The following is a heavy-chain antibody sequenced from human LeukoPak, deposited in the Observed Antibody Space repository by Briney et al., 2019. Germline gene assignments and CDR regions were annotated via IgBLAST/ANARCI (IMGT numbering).Heavy chain of an antibody. CDR3: TTDFPTIFGVVTSDDAFDI. J-gene: IGHJ3*02. D-gene: IGHD3-3*01. Sequence: GGSLRLSCAASGFTFSNAWMSWVRQAPGKGLEWVGRIKSKTDGGTTDYAAPVKGRFTISRDDSKNTLYLRMNSLKTEDTAVYYCTTDFPTIFGVVTSDDAFDIWGQGTMVTVSS. CDR2: IKSKTDGGTT. V-gene: IGHV3-15*01. CDR1: GFTFSNAW.